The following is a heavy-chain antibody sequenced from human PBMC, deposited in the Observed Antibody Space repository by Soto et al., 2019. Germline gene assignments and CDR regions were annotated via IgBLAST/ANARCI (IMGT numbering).Heavy chain of an antibody. CDR1: GYTFTSYY. CDR2: INPSGGST. D-gene: IGHD6-13*01. V-gene: IGHV1-46*01. Sequence: ASVKVSCKASGYTFTSYYMHWVRQAPGQGLEWMGIINPSGGSTSYAQKFQGRVTMTRDTSTSTVYMELSSLRSEDTAVYYCARDWYSSSWYPNWFDPWGQGTLVTSPQ. J-gene: IGHJ5*02. CDR3: ARDWYSSSWYPNWFDP.